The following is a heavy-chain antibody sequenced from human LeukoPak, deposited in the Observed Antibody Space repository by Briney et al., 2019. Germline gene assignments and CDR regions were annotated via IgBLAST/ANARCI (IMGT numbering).Heavy chain of an antibody. CDR1: GFTFSSSA. V-gene: IGHV3-23*01. CDR2: ISGSGSGGST. Sequence: PGGSLRLSCAASGFTFSSSAMSWVRQAPGKGLESVSSISGSGSGGSTYYADSVKGLFTISRDNSKNTLYLQMNSLRAEDTAVYYCAKSGYNRFDYWGQGTLVTVSS. D-gene: IGHD5-24*01. J-gene: IGHJ4*02. CDR3: AKSGYNRFDY.